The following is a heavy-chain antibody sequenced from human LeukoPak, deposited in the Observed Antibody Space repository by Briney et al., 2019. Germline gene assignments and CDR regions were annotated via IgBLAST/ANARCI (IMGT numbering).Heavy chain of an antibody. CDR3: ARANYYDTSGYSRGAFDI. Sequence: SETLSLTCNVSGYSISSGYYWAWIRQSPGKGLEWIGSIYHSGSTYYNPSLKSRVTMSVDTSKKQFSLNLSSVTAADTAVYYCARANYYDTSGYSRGAFDIWGQGTMVTVPS. V-gene: IGHV4-38-2*02. CDR2: IYHSGST. CDR1: GYSISSGYY. D-gene: IGHD3-22*01. J-gene: IGHJ3*02.